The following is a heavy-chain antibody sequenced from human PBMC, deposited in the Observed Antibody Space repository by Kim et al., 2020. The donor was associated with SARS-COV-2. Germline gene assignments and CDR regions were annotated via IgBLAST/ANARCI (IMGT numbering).Heavy chain of an antibody. CDR1: GGSISSSSYY. CDR3: ASVPGLEAEVPYYFDY. V-gene: IGHV4-39*01. Sequence: SETLSLTCTVSGGSISSSSYYWGWIRQPPGKGLEWIGSIYYSGSTYYNPSLKSRVTISVDTSKNQFSLKLSSVTAADTAVYYCASVPGLEAEVPYYFDY. CDR2: IYYSGST. J-gene: IGHJ4*01. D-gene: IGHD3-3*01.